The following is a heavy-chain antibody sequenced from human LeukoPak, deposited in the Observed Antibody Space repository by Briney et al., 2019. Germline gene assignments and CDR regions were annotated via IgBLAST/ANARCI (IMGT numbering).Heavy chain of an antibody. V-gene: IGHV4-59*01. CDR2: IHYTGST. CDR1: GGSFSGYY. CDR3: ARGGYYGSGNDFRFDP. Sequence: SETLSLTCAVYGGSFSGYYWSWIRQPPGKGLECIGYIHYTGSTNYNPSLKSRVTISVDTSKNQPSLKLNSVTAADTAVYYCARGGYYGSGNDFRFDPWGQGTLVTVSS. D-gene: IGHD3-10*01. J-gene: IGHJ5*02.